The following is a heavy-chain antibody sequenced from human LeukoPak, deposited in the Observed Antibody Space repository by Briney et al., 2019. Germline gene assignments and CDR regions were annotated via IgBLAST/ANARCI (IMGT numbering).Heavy chain of an antibody. CDR2: LFHSGNT. CDR1: GYSISSGYY. J-gene: IGHJ4*02. CDR3: ARGIAVAGPFDY. V-gene: IGHV4-38-2*02. D-gene: IGHD6-19*01. Sequence: SDTLSLTCIVSGYSISSGYYWGWIRQPPGKGLEWIASLFHSGNTYYNPSLKSRVTISVDTSKNQFSLKLSSVTAADTAVYYCARGIAVAGPFDYWGQGTLVTVSS.